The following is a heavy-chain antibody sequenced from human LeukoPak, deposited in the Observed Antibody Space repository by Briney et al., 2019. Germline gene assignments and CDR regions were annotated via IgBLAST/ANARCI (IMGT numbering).Heavy chain of an antibody. V-gene: IGHV1-2*02. CDR2: INPNTAGT. D-gene: IGHD4-17*01. CDR1: GYTFTGYY. Sequence: ASVKASCKASGYTFTGYYFHWVRQAPGQGLEWMGWINPNTAGTNYAQKFLGGVTLTWDTSISTAYMELNRLTSDDTAVYYCATSAGDYGAGHYYYMGVWGKGTSVTVSS. J-gene: IGHJ6*03. CDR3: ATSAGDYGAGHYYYMGV.